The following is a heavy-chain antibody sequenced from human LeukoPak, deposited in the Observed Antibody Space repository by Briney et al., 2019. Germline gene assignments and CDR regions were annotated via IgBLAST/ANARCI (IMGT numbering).Heavy chain of an antibody. Sequence: GGSLRLSCAASGFTFNSYAMNWVRQAPGKGLEWVSYISSSGSTIYYADSVKGRFTISRDNAKNSLYLQMNSLRVEDTAVYYCARAGSRYLSWGQGTLVTVSS. CDR3: ARAGSRYLS. D-gene: IGHD6-13*01. V-gene: IGHV3-48*03. CDR2: ISSSGSTI. CDR1: GFTFNSYA. J-gene: IGHJ4*02.